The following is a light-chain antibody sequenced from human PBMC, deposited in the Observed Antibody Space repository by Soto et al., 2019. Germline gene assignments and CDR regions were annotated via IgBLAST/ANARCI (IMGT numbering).Light chain of an antibody. Sequence: DIVLTQSTGTLSSSPGERATLSSWPRQLIMRKYLAWYQQRLGQAPSLLIYDASRMATGVPARFSGSGAGTDFTITISGMEPEDFAVYYCQQYDSSPPITFGEGTKVDI. CDR1: QLIMRKY. J-gene: IGKJ4*01. CDR3: QQYDSSPPIT. V-gene: IGKV3-20*01. CDR2: DAS.